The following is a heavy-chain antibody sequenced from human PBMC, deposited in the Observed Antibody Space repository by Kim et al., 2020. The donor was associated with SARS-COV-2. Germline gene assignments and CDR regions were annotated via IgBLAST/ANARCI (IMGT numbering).Heavy chain of an antibody. CDR2: ISAYNGNT. D-gene: IGHD3-9*01. CDR1: GYTFTSYG. CDR3: ARDSYYDILTGYLGKGYYYYGMDV. J-gene: IGHJ6*02. Sequence: ASVKVSCKASGYTFTSYGISWVRQAPGQGLEWMGWISAYNGNTNYAQKLQGRVTMTTDTSTSTAYMELRSLRSDDTAVYYCARDSYYDILTGYLGKGYYYYGMDVWGQGPTVTVSS. V-gene: IGHV1-18*01.